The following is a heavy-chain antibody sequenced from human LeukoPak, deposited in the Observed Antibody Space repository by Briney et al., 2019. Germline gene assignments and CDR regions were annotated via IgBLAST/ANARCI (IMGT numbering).Heavy chain of an antibody. V-gene: IGHV1-46*01. CDR3: ARVVGYYDFWSGYYNDY. D-gene: IGHD3-3*01. J-gene: IGHJ4*02. CDR1: GYAFTSYY. CDR2: INPSGGST. Sequence: ASVKVSCKASGYAFTSYYMHWVRQAPGQGLEWMGIINPSGGSTSYAQKFQGRVTMTRDTSTSTVYMELSSLRSEDTAVYYCARVVGYYDFWSGYYNDYWGQGTLVTVSS.